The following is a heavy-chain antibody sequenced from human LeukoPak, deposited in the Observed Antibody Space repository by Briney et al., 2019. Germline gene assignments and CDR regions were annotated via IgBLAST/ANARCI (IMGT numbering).Heavy chain of an antibody. CDR1: GGTFSSYA. J-gene: IGHJ5*02. Sequence: SVKVSCKASGGTFSSYAISCVPQAPGQGLEWMVGIIPIFGTANYAQKFQGRVTITADESTSTAYMELSSLRSEDTVFFFKQKTAYEILTGYYFGWFDPWGQGTLVTVSS. CDR2: IIPIFGTA. V-gene: IGHV1-69*13. D-gene: IGHD3-9*01. CDR3: QKTAYEILTGYYFGWFDP.